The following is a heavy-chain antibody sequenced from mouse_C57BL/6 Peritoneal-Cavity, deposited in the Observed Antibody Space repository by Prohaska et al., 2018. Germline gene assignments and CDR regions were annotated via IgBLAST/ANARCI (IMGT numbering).Heavy chain of an antibody. CDR1: GIVFSRYW. CDR2: INPDSSTI. Sequence: EVKLLKSGGGLVQPGGYLKLSCAASGIVFSRYWMSWVRRAPGKGLEWIGEINPDSSTINYAPSLKDKFIISRDNAKNTLYLQMSKVRSEDTALYYCASSNSYAMDYWGQGTSVTVSS. CDR3: ASSNSYAMDY. V-gene: IGHV4-1*01. D-gene: IGHD2-5*01. J-gene: IGHJ4*01.